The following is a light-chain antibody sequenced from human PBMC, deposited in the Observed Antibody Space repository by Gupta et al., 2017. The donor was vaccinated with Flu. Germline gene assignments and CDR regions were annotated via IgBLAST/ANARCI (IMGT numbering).Light chain of an antibody. V-gene: IGLV3-21*02. J-gene: IGLJ1*01. CDR1: NLGIRS. CDR3: QVWHSSADYA. CDR2: DDD. Sequence: SSVLTPTPSVSLAPGQTATTACTGDNLGIRSVHWYQQKPGQAPVLVVFDDDDRPSGIPDRFSGSNSGNTATLTISGVEAGDEADYYCQVWHSSADYAFGTGTQVTVL.